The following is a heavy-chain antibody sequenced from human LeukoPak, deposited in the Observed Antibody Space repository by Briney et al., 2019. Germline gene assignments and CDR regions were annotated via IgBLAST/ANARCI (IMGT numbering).Heavy chain of an antibody. CDR2: MNPNSGNT. CDR1: GYTFTSYD. V-gene: IGHV1-8*01. J-gene: IGHJ6*03. D-gene: IGHD2-2*01. Sequence: ASVKVSCKASGYTFTSYDINWVRQATGQGLEWMGWMNPNSGNTGYAQKFQGRVTMTRNTSISTAYMELSSLRSEDTAVYYCANWGIVVVPAAIYYYYYMDVWGKGTTVTVSS. CDR3: ANWGIVVVPAAIYYYYYMDV.